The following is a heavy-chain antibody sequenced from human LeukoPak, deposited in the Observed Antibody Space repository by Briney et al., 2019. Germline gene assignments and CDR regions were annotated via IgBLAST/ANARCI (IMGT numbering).Heavy chain of an antibody. V-gene: IGHV4-59*08. CDR3: ARRHARQWLAVAFDI. CDR2: IYYSGGA. D-gene: IGHD6-19*01. CDR1: GGSFSGYH. Sequence: SETLSLTCAVYGGSFSGYHWSWIRQPPGKGLEWIGYIYYSGGANYNPSLKSRVTISVDTSKNQFSLKLSSVTAADTAVYYCARRHARQWLAVAFDIWGQGTMVTVSS. J-gene: IGHJ3*02.